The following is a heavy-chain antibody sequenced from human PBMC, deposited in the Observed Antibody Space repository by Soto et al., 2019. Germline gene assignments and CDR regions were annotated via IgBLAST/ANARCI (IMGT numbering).Heavy chain of an antibody. CDR2: ISYDGSII. D-gene: IGHD3-22*01. Sequence: GGSLRLSCAASGFTFSDYAMHWVRQAPGKGLEWVAVISYDGSIIYYADSVKGRFTISRDNSKNTLYLQMNTLRVEDTAVFYCSRGYYYDSSGYSKIDFWGQGTLVTVSS. CDR3: SRGYYYDSSGYSKIDF. V-gene: IGHV3-30-3*01. J-gene: IGHJ4*02. CDR1: GFTFSDYA.